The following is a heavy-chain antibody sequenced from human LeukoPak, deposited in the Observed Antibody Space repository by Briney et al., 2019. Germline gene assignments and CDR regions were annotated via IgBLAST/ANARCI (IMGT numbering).Heavy chain of an antibody. CDR3: ASPDGQYYDILTGCPGY. CDR2: ISYDGSNK. J-gene: IGHJ4*02. CDR1: GFTFSSYA. D-gene: IGHD3-9*01. Sequence: GRSLRLSCAASGFTFSSYAMHWVRQAPGKGLEWVAVISYDGSNKYYADSVKGRFTISRDNSKNTLYLQMNSLRAEDTAVYYCASPDGQYYDILTGCPGYWGQGTLVTVSS. V-gene: IGHV3-30-3*01.